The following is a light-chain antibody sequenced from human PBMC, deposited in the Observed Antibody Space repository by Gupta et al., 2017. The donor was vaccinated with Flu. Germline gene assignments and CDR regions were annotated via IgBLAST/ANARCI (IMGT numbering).Light chain of an antibody. V-gene: IGKV1-5*03. J-gene: IGKJ4*01. Sequence: ASVGDRVTITCRASQSISSWLAWYQQKPGKAPKLLIYKASSLESGVPSRFSGSGSGTEFTLTISSLQPDDFATYYCQQYNSYSLTFGGGTKVEIK. CDR3: QQYNSYSLT. CDR2: KAS. CDR1: QSISSW.